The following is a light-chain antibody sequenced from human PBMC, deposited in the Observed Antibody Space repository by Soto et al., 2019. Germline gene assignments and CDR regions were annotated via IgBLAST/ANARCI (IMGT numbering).Light chain of an antibody. J-gene: IGKJ5*01. CDR3: QQAYSFPVT. V-gene: IGKV1-12*01. CDR1: QNIISW. Sequence: DIQMTQSPSSVSASVGDRVTITCRASQNIISWLAWYQQKPGRATKLLIYAASNLQSGVPSRFSGSGSGTDFTLTINSLQPEDFATYYCQQAYSFPVTFGQGTRLEIK. CDR2: AAS.